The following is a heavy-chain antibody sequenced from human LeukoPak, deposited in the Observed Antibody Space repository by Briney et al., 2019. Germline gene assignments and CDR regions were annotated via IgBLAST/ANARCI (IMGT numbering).Heavy chain of an antibody. J-gene: IGHJ4*02. CDR1: GFTFSSYW. CDR3: VRDGWSPDY. Sequence: GGSLRLSCAASGFTFSSYWMSWVRQSPGKGLEWVANINQDGSENHYVDSVKGRFTISRDNAKNSVFVQMNGLRVEDTAVYYCVRDGWSPDYWGQGTLVTVSS. V-gene: IGHV3-7*01. CDR2: INQDGSEN.